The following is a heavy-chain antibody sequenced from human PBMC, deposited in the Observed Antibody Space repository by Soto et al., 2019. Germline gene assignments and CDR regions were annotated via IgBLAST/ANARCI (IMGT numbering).Heavy chain of an antibody. Sequence: LRLSCAASGFTLSNYWMHWARQAPGKGLVWVSRMNPEVTTISYADSVKGRFTISRDNARDTLHLEMNSLRADDTAVYYCGRGAYGDPVDFWGQGTLVTVSS. CDR3: GRGAYGDPVDF. J-gene: IGHJ4*02. D-gene: IGHD4-17*01. V-gene: IGHV3-74*01. CDR1: GFTLSNYW. CDR2: MNPEVTTI.